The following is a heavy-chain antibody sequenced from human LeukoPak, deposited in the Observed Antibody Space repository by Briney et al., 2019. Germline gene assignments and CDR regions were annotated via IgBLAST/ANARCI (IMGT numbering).Heavy chain of an antibody. CDR3: AKGVSTRPLYYFDN. Sequence: GGSLRLSCAASGFTFSGYAVSWVRQAPGKGLEWVSAISGSGGSTYYADSVKGRFTISRDNSKNTLYLQMNSLRAEDTAVYYCAKGVSTRPLYYFDNWGQGTLVTVSS. D-gene: IGHD6-6*01. CDR1: GFTFSGYA. J-gene: IGHJ4*02. V-gene: IGHV3-23*01. CDR2: ISGSGGST.